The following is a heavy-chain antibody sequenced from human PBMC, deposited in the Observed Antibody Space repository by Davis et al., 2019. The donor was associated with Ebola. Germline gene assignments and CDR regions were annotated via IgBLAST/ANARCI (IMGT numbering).Heavy chain of an antibody. V-gene: IGHV4-31*02. CDR1: Y. J-gene: IGHJ6*02. CDR2: IYYSGST. CDR3: ARDHTHGMDV. Sequence: YWIGWIRQHPGKGLEWIGYIYYSGSTYYNPSLKSRVTISVDTSKDQFSLKLSSVTAADTAVHYCARDHTHGMDVWGQGTTVTVSS. D-gene: IGHD5-18*01.